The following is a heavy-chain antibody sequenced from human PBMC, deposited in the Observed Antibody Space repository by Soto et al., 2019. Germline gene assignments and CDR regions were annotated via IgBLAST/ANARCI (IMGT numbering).Heavy chain of an antibody. D-gene: IGHD6-13*01. J-gene: IGHJ2*01. V-gene: IGHV3-7*05. CDR1: GFSFSSHW. Sequence: EVQLVESGGGLGQPGGSLRLSCAGTGFSFSSHWVNWVRQAPGKGLEWVANINRDGSERYYVDSVNGRFTISRDNAKNSAYLQMNSLRVEDTAVYYCGRDWVIDLWGRGTLVTVSS. CDR3: GRDWVIDL. CDR2: INRDGSER.